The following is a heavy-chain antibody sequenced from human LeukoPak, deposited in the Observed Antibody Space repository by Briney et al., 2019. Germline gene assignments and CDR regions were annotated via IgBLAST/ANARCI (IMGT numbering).Heavy chain of an antibody. D-gene: IGHD3-22*01. V-gene: IGHV5-51*01. CDR3: ARLIGDSSGYYFDY. CDR1: YW. Sequence: YWSWIRQPAGKGLEWMGIIYPGDSDTRYSPSFQGQVTISADKSISTAYLQWSSLKASDTAMYYCARLIGDSSGYYFDYWGQGTLVTVSS. J-gene: IGHJ4*02. CDR2: IYPGDSDT.